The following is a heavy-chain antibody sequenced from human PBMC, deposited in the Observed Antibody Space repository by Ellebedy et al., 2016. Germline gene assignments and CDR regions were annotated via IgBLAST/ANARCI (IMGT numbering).Heavy chain of an antibody. V-gene: IGHV3-30*18. CDR1: GFTFSSYG. D-gene: IGHD6-13*01. J-gene: IGHJ4*02. Sequence: GESLKTSXAASGFTFSSYGMHWVRQAPGKGLEWVAVISYDGSNKYYADSVKGRFTISRDNSKNTLYLQMNSLRAEDTAVYYCAKPATAYSSSWYPPYYFDYWGQGTLVTVSS. CDR2: ISYDGSNK. CDR3: AKPATAYSSSWYPPYYFDY.